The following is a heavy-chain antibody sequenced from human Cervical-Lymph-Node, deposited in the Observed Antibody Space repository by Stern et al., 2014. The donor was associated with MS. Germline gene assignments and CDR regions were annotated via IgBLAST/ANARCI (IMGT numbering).Heavy chain of an antibody. J-gene: IGHJ4*02. CDR1: GFAFSNYW. CDR2: INSDGTTT. CDR3: ARDDSSDYAV. D-gene: IGHD3-22*01. Sequence: EVQLVESGGGLVQPGGSLSLSCAASGFAFSNYWMHWVRQVPGKGLVWVSRINSDGTTTGYADSVKGLFTISRDNAKNTLFLQMKSLRVDDTAVYYCARDDSSDYAVWGQGSLVTVSS. V-gene: IGHV3-74*02.